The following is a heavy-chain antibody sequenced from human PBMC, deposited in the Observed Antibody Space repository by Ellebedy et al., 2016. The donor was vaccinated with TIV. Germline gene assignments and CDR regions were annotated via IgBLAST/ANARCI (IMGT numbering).Heavy chain of an antibody. CDR2: ISWNSGSI. Sequence: SLKISXAASGFTFDDYAMHWVRQAPGKGLEWVSGISWNSGSIGYADSVKGRFTISRDNAKNSLYLQMNSLRTEDTALYYCAKGQNPILEWFDYWGQGTLVTVSS. D-gene: IGHD3-3*01. CDR3: AKGQNPILEWFDY. CDR1: GFTFDDYA. V-gene: IGHV3-9*01. J-gene: IGHJ4*02.